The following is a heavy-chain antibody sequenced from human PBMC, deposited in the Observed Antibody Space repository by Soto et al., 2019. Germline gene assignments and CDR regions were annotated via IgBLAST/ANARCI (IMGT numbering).Heavy chain of an antibody. CDR2: IAYDSSKK. J-gene: IGHJ1*01. CDR3: ASPYCSGGSCYLTEYFQY. CDR1: GFSFSYYA. Sequence: QVQLVESGGGVVQPGRSVRLSCAASGFSFSYYAMHWVRQAPGKGLEWVAVIAYDSSKKYYADSVKGRFTISRDNSKNTLYLQMNSLRDDDTGVYYCASPYCSGGSCYLTEYFQYWGQGTLVTVSS. V-gene: IGHV3-30*03. D-gene: IGHD2-15*01.